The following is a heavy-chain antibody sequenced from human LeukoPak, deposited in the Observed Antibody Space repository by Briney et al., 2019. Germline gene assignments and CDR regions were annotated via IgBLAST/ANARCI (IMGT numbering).Heavy chain of an antibody. CDR2: IIPILGIA. D-gene: IGHD6-13*01. CDR1: GGTFSSYA. J-gene: IGHJ6*02. Sequence: SVKVSCKASGGTFSSYAISWVRQAPGQGLEWMGRIIPILGIANYAQKFQGRVTITADKSTSTAYMELSSLRSEDTAVYYCARVSLEGYSSSWQPEGMDVWGQGTTVTVSS. CDR3: ARVSLEGYSSSWQPEGMDV. V-gene: IGHV1-69*04.